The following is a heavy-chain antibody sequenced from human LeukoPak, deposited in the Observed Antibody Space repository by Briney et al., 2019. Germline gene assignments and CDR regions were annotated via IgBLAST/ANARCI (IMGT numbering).Heavy chain of an antibody. J-gene: IGHJ3*02. Sequence: GESLKISCDVSGYNFPNYWIAWVRQVPGKDLEWMAIIYPGDSDTRYHPSFQGQVTISADKSINTAYLQWSSLKASDSAMYYCGRIPAAGSLKGSFDIWGQGTMVTLSS. CDR2: IYPGDSDT. D-gene: IGHD6-13*01. V-gene: IGHV5-51*01. CDR3: GRIPAAGSLKGSFDI. CDR1: GYNFPNYW.